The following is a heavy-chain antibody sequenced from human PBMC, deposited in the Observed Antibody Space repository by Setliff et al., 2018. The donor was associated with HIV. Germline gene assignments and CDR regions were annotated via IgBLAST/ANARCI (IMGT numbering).Heavy chain of an antibody. D-gene: IGHD2-8*01. J-gene: IGHJ6*02. V-gene: IGHV3-20*04. CDR1: GFSFDDYG. CDR2: ISRNGGST. Sequence: GGSLRLSCAASGFSFDDYGMNWVRQVPGKGLEWVSAISRNGGSTDYADSVKGRFTISRDNAKNTLYMQMNSLRAEDTAVYYCARPYTVWVYGMDLWGQGTTVTVSS. CDR3: ARPYTVWVYGMDL.